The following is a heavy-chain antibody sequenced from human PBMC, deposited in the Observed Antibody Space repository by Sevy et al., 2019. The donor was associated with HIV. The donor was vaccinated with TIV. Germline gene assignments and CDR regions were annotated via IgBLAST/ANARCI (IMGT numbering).Heavy chain of an antibody. CDR2: ITWNSGSL. J-gene: IGHJ6*02. Sequence: GGSLRLSCSASGFTFSDYGMHWVRQPPGKGLEWVAGITWNSGSLGYADSVKGRFTVSRDNAKNSLSLEMSNLRPDDTALYYCAKSIDPPRGKYFYNYYGLDVCGQGTTVTVSS. D-gene: IGHD3-10*01. CDR1: GFTFSDYG. CDR3: AKSIDPPRGKYFYNYYGLDV. V-gene: IGHV3-9*01.